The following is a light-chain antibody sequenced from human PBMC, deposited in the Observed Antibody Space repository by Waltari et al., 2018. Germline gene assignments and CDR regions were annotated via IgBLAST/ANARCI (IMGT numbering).Light chain of an antibody. CDR3: QQYSNWPPWT. J-gene: IGKJ1*01. CDR1: PSISSN. CDR2: GTS. Sequence: EILMTQSPATLSLSPGERATLSCRASPSISSNLAWYQQKPGQAPRLLIYGTSTRATGIPARFSGSGSETEFTLTINSLQSEDVAIYYCQQYSNWPPWTFGQGTTVEIK. V-gene: IGKV3-15*01.